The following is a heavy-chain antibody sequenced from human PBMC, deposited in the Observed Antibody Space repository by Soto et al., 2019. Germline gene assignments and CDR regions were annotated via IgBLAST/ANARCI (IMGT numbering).Heavy chain of an antibody. Sequence: XETLSLTCTVAGGSISSSRYYWGWIRQPPGKGLEWIGSIYYSGSTYYNPSLKSRVTISVDTSKNQFSLKLSSVTAADTAVYYCARHRSSGWPDAFDIWGQGTMVTVSS. D-gene: IGHD6-19*01. CDR1: GGSISSSRYY. CDR2: IYYSGST. CDR3: ARHRSSGWPDAFDI. V-gene: IGHV4-39*01. J-gene: IGHJ3*02.